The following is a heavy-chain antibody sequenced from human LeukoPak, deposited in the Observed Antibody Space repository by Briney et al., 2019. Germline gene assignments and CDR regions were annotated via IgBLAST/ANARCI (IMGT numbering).Heavy chain of an antibody. V-gene: IGHV3-9*03. J-gene: IGHJ3*02. CDR2: ISWNSGSR. D-gene: IGHD6-13*01. Sequence: PGRSLRLSCEASGFTFEDYAMHWVRLTPGKGLEWVSGISWNSGSRGYADSVKGRFTISRDNAKNSLYLQMNSLRTEDMALYYCATSRASSSWYNAAFDIWGQGTLVTVSS. CDR3: ATSRASSSWYNAAFDI. CDR1: GFTFEDYA.